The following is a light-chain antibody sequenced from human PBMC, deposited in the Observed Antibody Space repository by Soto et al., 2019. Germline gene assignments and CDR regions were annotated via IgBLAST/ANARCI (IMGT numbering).Light chain of an antibody. J-gene: IGLJ1*01. CDR1: SSDVGGYNY. CDR2: EVS. Sequence: QSVLTQPASVSGSPGQSIPISCTGTSSDVGGYNYVSWYQHHPGKAPRLMIYEVSNRPSGVSDRFSGSKSGNTASLTISGLLAEDEADYYCSSYTSISTYVFGTGTKLTVL. V-gene: IGLV2-14*01. CDR3: SSYTSISTYV.